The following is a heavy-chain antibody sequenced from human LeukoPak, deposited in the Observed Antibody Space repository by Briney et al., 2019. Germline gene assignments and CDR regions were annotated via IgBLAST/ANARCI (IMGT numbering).Heavy chain of an antibody. Sequence: SETLSLTCTVSGGSISSSSYYWGWIRQPPGKGLEWIGSIYYSGSTYYNPSLKSRVTISVDTSKNQFSLKLSSVTAADTAVYYCARLYYDFWSGPVDYWGQGTLVTVSS. CDR3: ARLYYDFWSGPVDY. D-gene: IGHD3-3*01. J-gene: IGHJ4*02. CDR1: GGSISSSSYY. V-gene: IGHV4-39*01. CDR2: IYYSGST.